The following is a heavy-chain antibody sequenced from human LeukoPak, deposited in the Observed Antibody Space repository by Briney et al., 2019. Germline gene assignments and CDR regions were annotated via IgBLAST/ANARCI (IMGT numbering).Heavy chain of an antibody. V-gene: IGHV3-7*01. CDR3: AKVAKYYYGSESYYFFEH. Sequence: PGESLRLSCAASGFSFTASWMSWVRQAPGKGLEWVANIKQDGTEKYYVDSLKGRFTISRDNAKNSLYLQMNSLRVEDTAVYYCAKVAKYYYGSESYYFFEHWGQGTPVTAS. J-gene: IGHJ4*02. CDR1: GFSFTASW. D-gene: IGHD3-10*01. CDR2: IKQDGTEK.